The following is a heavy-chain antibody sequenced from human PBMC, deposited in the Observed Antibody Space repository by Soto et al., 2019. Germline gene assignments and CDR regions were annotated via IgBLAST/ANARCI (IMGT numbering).Heavy chain of an antibody. J-gene: IGHJ5*02. V-gene: IGHV3-23*01. CDR2: ISGSGGST. CDR1: GFTFSSYA. CDR3: AKDSVKYYGSGSYYNWFDP. Sequence: GGSLRLSCAASGFTFSSYAMSWVRQAPGKGLEWVSAISGSGGSTYYADSVKGRFTISRDNSKNTLYLQMNSLRAEDTAVYYCAKDSVKYYGSGSYYNWFDPSGQGTLVTVPS. D-gene: IGHD3-10*01.